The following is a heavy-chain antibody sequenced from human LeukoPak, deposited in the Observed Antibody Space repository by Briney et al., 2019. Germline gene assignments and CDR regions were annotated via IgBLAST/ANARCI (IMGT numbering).Heavy chain of an antibody. J-gene: IGHJ5*02. V-gene: IGHV4-34*01. CDR3: ANLISPGWCDP. CDR2: IYYSGST. CDR1: GGSFSGYY. Sequence: SETLSLTCAVYGGSFSGYYWSWIRQPPGKGLEWIGTIYYSGSTYYNPSLKSRVTISVDTSKNQFSLKLSSVTAADTAVYYCANLISPGWCDPWDQGILVTVSS.